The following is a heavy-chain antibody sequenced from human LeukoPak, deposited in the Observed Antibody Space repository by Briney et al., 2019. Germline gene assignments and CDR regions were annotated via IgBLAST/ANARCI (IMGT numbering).Heavy chain of an antibody. V-gene: IGHV1-69*05. CDR3: ARVQLTERSSWFDP. J-gene: IGHJ5*02. D-gene: IGHD1-1*01. CDR2: IIPIFGTA. CDR1: GGTFSSYA. Sequence: ASVKVSCKASGGTFSSYAISWVRQAPGQGLEWMGGIIPIFGTANYAQKFQGRVTITTDESTSTAYMELSSLRSEDTPVYYCARVQLTERSSWFDPWGQGTLVTVSS.